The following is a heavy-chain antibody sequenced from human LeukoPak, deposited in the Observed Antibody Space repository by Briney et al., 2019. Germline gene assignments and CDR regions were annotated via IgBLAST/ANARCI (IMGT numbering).Heavy chain of an antibody. D-gene: IGHD2-2*01. CDR2: IRSKAYGGTT. CDR1: GFTFGDYA. CDR3: TSRSGMPGY. Sequence: PGGSLRLSCTASGFTFGDYAMSWVRQAPGKGLEWVGFIRSKAYGGTTEYAASVKGRFTISRDDSKSIAYLQMNSLKTEDTAVYYCTSRSGMPGYWGQGTLVTVSS. J-gene: IGHJ4*02. V-gene: IGHV3-49*04.